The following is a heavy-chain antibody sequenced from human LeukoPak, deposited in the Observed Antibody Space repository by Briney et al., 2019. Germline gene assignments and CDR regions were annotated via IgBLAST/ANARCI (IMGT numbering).Heavy chain of an antibody. Sequence: GGSLRLSCAASGFPFRSYNMNWVRQAPGKGLEWVSAISGSGGSTYYADSVKGRFTISRDNSKNTLYLQMNSLRAEDTAVYYCAKTTPGRYFDYWGQGTLVTVSS. CDR2: ISGSGGST. D-gene: IGHD1-1*01. CDR3: AKTTPGRYFDY. V-gene: IGHV3-23*01. CDR1: GFPFRSYN. J-gene: IGHJ4*02.